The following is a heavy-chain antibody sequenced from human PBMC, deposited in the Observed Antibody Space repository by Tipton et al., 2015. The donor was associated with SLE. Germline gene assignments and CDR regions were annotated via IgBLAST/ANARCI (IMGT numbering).Heavy chain of an antibody. Sequence: TLSLTCTVSGSSISSAYYWGWIRQPPGKGLEWVGTVYYTGNTFYNPSLKSRVTILVDTSKNQFSLKLSSVTAADTAVYYCARDEYRYDATGYHLLGHFDFWGQGTLVTVSS. CDR3: ARDEYRYDATGYHLLGHFDF. CDR2: VYYTGNT. D-gene: IGHD3-22*01. V-gene: IGHV4-38-2*02. J-gene: IGHJ4*02. CDR1: GSSISSAYY.